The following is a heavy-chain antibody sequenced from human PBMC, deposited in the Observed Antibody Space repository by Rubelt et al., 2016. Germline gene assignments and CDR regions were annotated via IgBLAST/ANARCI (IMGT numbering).Heavy chain of an antibody. D-gene: IGHD5-18*01. CDR1: GGSIISDYY. Sequence: QVQLQESGPGLVKPSETLSLTCTVSGGSIISDYYWGWIRQPPGKGLEWIGCIHYGGTTYHNPSLKSRVIISVDTSENQFVLKLNSVTAADTAVYYCARYETAMVTGHYGMDVWGQGTTVTVSS. J-gene: IGHJ6*02. V-gene: IGHV4-38-2*02. CDR2: IHYGGTT. CDR3: ARYETAMVTGHYGMDV.